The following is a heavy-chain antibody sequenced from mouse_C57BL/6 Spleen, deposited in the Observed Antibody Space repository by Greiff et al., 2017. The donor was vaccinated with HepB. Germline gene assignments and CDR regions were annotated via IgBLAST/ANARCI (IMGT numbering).Heavy chain of an antibody. CDR1: GYTFTGYW. V-gene: IGHV1-9*01. J-gene: IGHJ1*03. Sequence: VQLQQSGAELMKPGASVKLSCKATGYTFTGYWIEWVKQRPGHGLEWIGEILPGSGSTNSNEKFKCKATFNADTSSNTAYRQLSSRTTQDSDLYSWARRTTVWYFDVWGTGTTVTVSS. CDR2: ILPGSGST. D-gene: IGHD1-1*01. CDR3: ARRTTVWYFDV.